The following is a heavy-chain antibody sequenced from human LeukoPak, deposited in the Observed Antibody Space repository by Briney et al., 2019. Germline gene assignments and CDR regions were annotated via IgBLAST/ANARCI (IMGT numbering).Heavy chain of an antibody. CDR2: ISGSGGST. D-gene: IGHD3-22*01. V-gene: IGHV3-23*01. CDR3: AKGYYYDNSGYLVY. CDR1: GFTFSDYA. Sequence: GGSLRLSCAASGFTFSDYAMSWVRQAPGKGLGWVSAISGSGGSTYYADSVKGRFAISRDNSKNTLYLQMNSLRAEDTAVYYCAKGYYYDNSGYLVYWGQGTLVTVSS. J-gene: IGHJ4*02.